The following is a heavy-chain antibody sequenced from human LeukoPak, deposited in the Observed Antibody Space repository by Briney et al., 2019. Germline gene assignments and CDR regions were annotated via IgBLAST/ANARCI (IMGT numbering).Heavy chain of an antibody. D-gene: IGHD3-22*01. Sequence: SETLSLTCTVSGGSISSSSYYWGWIRQPPGKGLEWIGSIYYSGSTYNNPSLKGRVTISADRSKNQYSLKLSSVTAADTAVYYCASSGSSGYYQLDYWGQGTLVIVSS. CDR3: ASSGSSGYYQLDY. CDR2: IYYSGST. CDR1: GGSISSSSYY. J-gene: IGHJ4*02. V-gene: IGHV4-39*01.